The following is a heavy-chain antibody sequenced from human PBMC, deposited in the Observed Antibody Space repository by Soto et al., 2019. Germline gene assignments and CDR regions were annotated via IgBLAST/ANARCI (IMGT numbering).Heavy chain of an antibody. CDR2: IYNSGNT. CDR1: GGSISSYY. Sequence: SETLPLTCTVSGGSISSYYWSWIRQPPGRGLEWIGYIYNSGNTNYNPSLKSRVTISLDTSKNQFSLKLSSVTAADTAVYYCARDRNWECYYGMDVWGQGTTVTVSS. CDR3: ARDRNWECYYGMDV. J-gene: IGHJ6*02. D-gene: IGHD7-27*01. V-gene: IGHV4-59*01.